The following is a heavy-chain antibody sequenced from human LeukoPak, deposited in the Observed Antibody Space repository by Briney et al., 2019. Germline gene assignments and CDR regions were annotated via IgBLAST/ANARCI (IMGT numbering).Heavy chain of an antibody. V-gene: IGHV1-2*02. CDR2: INPNSGGT. D-gene: IGHD3-9*01. J-gene: IGHJ4*02. CDR1: GYTFTGNF. Sequence: GASVKVSCKASGYTFTGNFMHWVRQAPGQGLEWMGWINPNSGGTNSAQQFQDRVTMTRETSITTAYMELRRLTSDDTAVYYCARAGPLRYFDWTFDYWGQGTLVAVSS. CDR3: ARAGPLRYFDWTFDY.